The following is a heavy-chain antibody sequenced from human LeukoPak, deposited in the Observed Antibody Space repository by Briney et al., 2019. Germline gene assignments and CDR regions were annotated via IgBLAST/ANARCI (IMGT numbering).Heavy chain of an antibody. D-gene: IGHD4-17*01. V-gene: IGHV5-51*01. J-gene: IGHJ4*02. CDR3: AREDDYGYFFDH. Sequence: GESLKISCKASGYTFTDHWIAWVRQVAGGGLELVAIIRARDSDTRYGPPSQGQVTISVDKSISTAYLRWNRLKASDTGIYYCAREDDYGYFFDHWGQGTLVTVSS. CDR1: GYTFTDHW. CDR2: IRARDSDT.